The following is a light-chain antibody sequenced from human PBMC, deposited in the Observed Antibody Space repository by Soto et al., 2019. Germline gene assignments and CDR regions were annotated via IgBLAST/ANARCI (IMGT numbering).Light chain of an antibody. CDR2: GAS. CDR1: QSVSSSY. J-gene: IGKJ4*01. Sequence: EIVLTQSPGTLSLSPGERATLSCRASQSVSSSYLAWYQQKPGQAPRLLIYGASSRATGIPDRFSGSGSGTDFTLTISRLETEDFAVYYCQQYGRSRLTFGGGTKVDIK. V-gene: IGKV3-20*01. CDR3: QQYGRSRLT.